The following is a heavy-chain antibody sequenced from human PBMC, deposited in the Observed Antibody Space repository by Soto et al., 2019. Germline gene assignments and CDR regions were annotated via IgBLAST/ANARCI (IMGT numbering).Heavy chain of an antibody. Sequence: GASVKVSCKASGYTFTSYGIIWVRQAPGQGLEWMGWISAYNGNTNYAQKLQGRVTMTTDTSTSTAYMELRSLRSDDTAVYYCARDSPRITIFGVVTRPLYYYYYYMDVWGKGTTVTVSS. D-gene: IGHD3-3*01. V-gene: IGHV1-18*01. CDR1: GYTFTSYG. CDR2: ISAYNGNT. CDR3: ARDSPRITIFGVVTRPLYYYYYYMDV. J-gene: IGHJ6*03.